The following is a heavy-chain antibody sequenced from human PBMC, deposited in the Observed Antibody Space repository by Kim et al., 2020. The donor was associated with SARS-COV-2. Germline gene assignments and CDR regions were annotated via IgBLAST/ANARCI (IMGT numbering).Heavy chain of an antibody. J-gene: IGHJ6*02. V-gene: IGHV3-7*01. Sequence: VDSVKGRFTISRDNAKNSLYLQMNSLRAEDTAVYYCARGKRLKNYYGMDVWGQGTTVTVSS. CDR3: ARGKRLKNYYGMDV. D-gene: IGHD5-12*01.